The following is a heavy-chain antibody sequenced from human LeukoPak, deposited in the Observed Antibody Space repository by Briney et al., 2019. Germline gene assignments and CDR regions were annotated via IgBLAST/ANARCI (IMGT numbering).Heavy chain of an antibody. V-gene: IGHV3-23*01. CDR3: AKDRPYDILTGYYTPYFDY. CDR2: ISGSGGST. CDR1: GFTFSSYA. D-gene: IGHD3-9*01. J-gene: IGHJ4*02. Sequence: PGGSLRLSCAASGFTFSSYAMSWVRQAPGKGLEWVSAISGSGGSTYYADSVKGRFTISRDNSKNTLYLQMNSLRAEDTAVYYCAKDRPYDILTGYYTPYFDYWGQGTLVTASS.